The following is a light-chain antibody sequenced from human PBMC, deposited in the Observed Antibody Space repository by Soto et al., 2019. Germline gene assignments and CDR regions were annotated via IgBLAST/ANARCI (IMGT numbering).Light chain of an antibody. CDR3: SSYTSSSTIYYV. Sequence: QSVLTQPASVSGSPGQSITISCTGTSSDVGGYNYVSWYQQHPGKAPKLMIYDVSNRPSGVSNRFSGSKSGNTASLTTSGLQAEDEADYYCSSYTSSSTIYYVFGTGTKVTVL. V-gene: IGLV2-14*01. CDR2: DVS. J-gene: IGLJ1*01. CDR1: SSDVGGYNY.